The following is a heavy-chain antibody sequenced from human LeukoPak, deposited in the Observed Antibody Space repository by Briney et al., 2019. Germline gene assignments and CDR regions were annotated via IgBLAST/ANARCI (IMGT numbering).Heavy chain of an antibody. CDR1: GYTFTDYY. V-gene: IGHV1-2*06. CDR3: ARESSDGSGSFDY. Sequence: GASVKVSCKTSGYTFTDYYIHWVRQAPGQGLEWMGRINPNSGGTNYPQNFQGRVTVTRDTSSSTAYMDLSRLRSDDTAVYYCARESSDGSGSFDYWGQGTLVTVSS. D-gene: IGHD3-10*01. CDR2: INPNSGGT. J-gene: IGHJ4*02.